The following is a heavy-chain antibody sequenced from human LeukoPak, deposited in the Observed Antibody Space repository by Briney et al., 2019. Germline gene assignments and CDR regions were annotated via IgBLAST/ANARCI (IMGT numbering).Heavy chain of an antibody. CDR2: INAGNGNT. CDR3: ARPLYSGSYGEAFDY. D-gene: IGHD1-26*01. CDR1: GGTFSSYA. Sequence: ASVKVSCKASGGTFSSYAMHWVRQAPGQRLEWMGWINAGNGNTKYSQEFQGRVTITRDTSASTAYMELSSLRSEDMAVYYCARPLYSGSYGEAFDYWGQGTLVTVSS. J-gene: IGHJ4*02. V-gene: IGHV1-3*03.